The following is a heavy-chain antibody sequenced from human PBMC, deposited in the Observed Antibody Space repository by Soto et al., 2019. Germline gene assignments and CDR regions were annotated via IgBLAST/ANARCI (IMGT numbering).Heavy chain of an antibody. CDR1: GVSIHNSHSF. J-gene: IGHJ5*02. D-gene: IGHD2-15*01. V-gene: IGHV4-39*02. CDR3: GRVVEGATRHTDSDS. CDR2: VYHSGGS. Sequence: PSETLSLTCAASGVSIHNSHSFWGWIRQPPGKGLEFIGSVYHSGGSYYNPSLKGRVTISVDTSNNQISLRVNSVTAADTAVYYCGRVVEGATRHTDSDSWGQGMLVTV.